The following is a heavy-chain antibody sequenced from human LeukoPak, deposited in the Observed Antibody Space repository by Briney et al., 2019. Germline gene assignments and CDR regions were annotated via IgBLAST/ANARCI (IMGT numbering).Heavy chain of an antibody. Sequence: PSETLSLTCTVSGGSISSSSYYWGWIRQPPGKGLEWIGSLYYSGSTYYNPSLKSRVTISVDTSKNQFSLKLSSVTAADTAVYYCASHLGIWGQGTLVTVFS. D-gene: IGHD2-15*01. V-gene: IGHV4-39*01. J-gene: IGHJ4*02. CDR2: LYYSGST. CDR1: GGSISSSSYY. CDR3: ASHLGI.